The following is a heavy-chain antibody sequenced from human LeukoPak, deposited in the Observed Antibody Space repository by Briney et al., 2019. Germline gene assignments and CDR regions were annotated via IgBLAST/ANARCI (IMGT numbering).Heavy chain of an antibody. CDR2: INQDGSEE. V-gene: IGHV3-7*01. Sequence: TGGSLRLSCAASGFPFSDYWTDWVRQAPGKGMEWVANINQDGSEENYADSVKGRFTISRDNAKNSLYLQMNSLRAEDTAVYYCSRSLDYWGRGALVTVSS. CDR3: SRSLDY. J-gene: IGHJ4*02. CDR1: GFPFSDYW.